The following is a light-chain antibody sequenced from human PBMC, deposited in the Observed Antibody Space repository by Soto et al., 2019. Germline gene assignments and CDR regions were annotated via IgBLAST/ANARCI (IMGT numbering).Light chain of an antibody. Sequence: IGMTQSPPTLSESPGERATLSCRASQSVTSNLAWYQQKPGRAPRLLIYGASTRATGIPARFSGSGSGTEFTLTISDLQSEDFALYYCQHYFNWPYTFGQGTKVDIK. V-gene: IGKV3-15*01. J-gene: IGKJ2*01. CDR1: QSVTSN. CDR3: QHYFNWPYT. CDR2: GAS.